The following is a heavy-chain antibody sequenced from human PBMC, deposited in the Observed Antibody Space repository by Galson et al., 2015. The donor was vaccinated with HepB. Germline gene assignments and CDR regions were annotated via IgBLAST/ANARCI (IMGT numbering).Heavy chain of an antibody. Sequence: SVKVSCKASGYTFTSYHMHWVRQAPGQGLEWMGIITPNTAATSYAQNFQGRVTMTGDTSTSTVYMELSSLRSDDTAVYYCARELGGAYSFDYWGQGTLVTVSS. J-gene: IGHJ4*02. CDR2: ITPNTAAT. V-gene: IGHV1-46*01. D-gene: IGHD3-16*01. CDR1: GYTFTSYH. CDR3: ARELGGAYSFDY.